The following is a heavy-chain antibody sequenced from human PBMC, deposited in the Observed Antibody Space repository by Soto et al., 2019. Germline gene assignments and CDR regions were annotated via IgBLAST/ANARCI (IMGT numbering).Heavy chain of an antibody. CDR1: GGSFSGYY. CDR3: ARIIAYCTSTSCSAVGWFDP. J-gene: IGHJ5*02. D-gene: IGHD2-2*01. Sequence: QVQLQQWGAGLLKPSETLSLTCAVYGGSFSGYYWSWIRQPPGKGLEWIGEINHSGSTNYNPSLKSRVTISVDTSTNQFSLNLSSVTAADTAVYYCARIIAYCTSTSCSAVGWFDPWGQGTLVTVSS. V-gene: IGHV4-34*01. CDR2: INHSGST.